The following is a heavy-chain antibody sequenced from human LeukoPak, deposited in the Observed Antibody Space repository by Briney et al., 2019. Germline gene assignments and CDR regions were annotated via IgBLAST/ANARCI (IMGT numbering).Heavy chain of an antibody. CDR1: GFTFNSYA. CDR2: ISGSGGST. V-gene: IGHV3-23*01. J-gene: IGHJ4*02. Sequence: GGSLRLSCAASGFTFNSYAMNWVRQAPGKGMEWVSAISGSGGSTYYADSVKGRFTISRDNSKNTLYLQMNSLRAEDTAVYYCAKRWDSSGYLPYFDYWGQGTLVTVSS. D-gene: IGHD3-22*01. CDR3: AKRWDSSGYLPYFDY.